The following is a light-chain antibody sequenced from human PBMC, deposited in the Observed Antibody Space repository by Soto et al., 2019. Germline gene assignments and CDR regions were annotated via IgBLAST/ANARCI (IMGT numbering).Light chain of an antibody. CDR3: QQVKTYPRT. CDR1: QAVPNN. V-gene: IGKV1-9*01. CDR2: EES. Sequence: DIHLTQSPSFLSASVGDRVTITCRPSQAVPNNMAWYQQKPGKPPKLLIYEESTLHSGVPSRLSGRKSGTQFTLTNDSLPPEDFATYYCQQVKTYPRTFGGGTKVDIK. J-gene: IGKJ4*01.